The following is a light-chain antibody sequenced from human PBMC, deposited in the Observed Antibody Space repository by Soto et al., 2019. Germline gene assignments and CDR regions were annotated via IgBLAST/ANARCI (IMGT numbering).Light chain of an antibody. J-gene: IGLJ2*01. CDR1: SSNIGAGYD. CDR3: LSFDSSLSVV. Sequence: QPVLXXPXSXXGAXGXXXXIXXXXSSSNIGAGYDVHWYQQLPGRAPXXXXXXNTNRPSGVPDRFSGSKSGTSASLAITGLQAEDEADYYCLSFDSSLSVVFGGGTKLTVL. CDR2: XNT. V-gene: IGLV1-40*01.